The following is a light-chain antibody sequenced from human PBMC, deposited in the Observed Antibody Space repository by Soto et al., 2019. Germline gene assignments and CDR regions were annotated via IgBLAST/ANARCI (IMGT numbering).Light chain of an antibody. CDR1: SSDVGGYNF. CDR3: CSYAGSYLQ. V-gene: IGLV2-11*01. Sequence: QSALTQPRSVSGSPGQSVTISCTGTSSDVGGYNFVSWYQQIPGKVPKLMIYDVGKRPSGVPDRFSGSKSGNTASLTISGLQADDEADYCCCSYAGSYLQFGGGTKLTVL. CDR2: DVG. J-gene: IGLJ3*02.